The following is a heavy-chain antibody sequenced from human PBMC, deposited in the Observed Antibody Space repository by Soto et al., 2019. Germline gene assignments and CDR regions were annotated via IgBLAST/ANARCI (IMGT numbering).Heavy chain of an antibody. CDR1: GFTFSSYA. D-gene: IGHD3-22*01. CDR2: ISGSSGST. V-gene: IGHV3-23*01. Sequence: PGGSLRLSCAASGFTFSSYAMSWVRQAPGKGLEWVSAISGSSGSTYYADTVKGRFTISRDNSKKTLNQQMNSLRAEDTSVYYCAKDSSGAYDSSGYYYYWGQGTLVTVSS. J-gene: IGHJ4*02. CDR3: AKDSSGAYDSSGYYYY.